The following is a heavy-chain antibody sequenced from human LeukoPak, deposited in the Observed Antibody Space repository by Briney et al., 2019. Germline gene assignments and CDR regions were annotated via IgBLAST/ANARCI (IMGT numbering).Heavy chain of an antibody. D-gene: IGHD6-13*01. CDR1: GGSISSYY. J-gene: IGHJ6*02. CDR3: ARGAGYSSSWYSYYYYYYGMDV. Sequence: NTSETLSLTCTVSGGSISSYYWSWIRQPPGKGLEWIGYIYYSGSTNYNPSLKSRVTISVDTSKNQFSLKLSSVTAADTAVYYCARGAGYSSSWYSYYYYYYGMDVWGQGTTVTVSS. CDR2: IYYSGST. V-gene: IGHV4-59*01.